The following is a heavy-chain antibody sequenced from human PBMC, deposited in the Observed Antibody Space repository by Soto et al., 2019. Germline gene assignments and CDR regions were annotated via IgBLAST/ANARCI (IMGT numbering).Heavy chain of an antibody. CDR3: ARAYSDAFDI. V-gene: IGHV3-11*01. J-gene: IGHJ3*02. D-gene: IGHD2-15*01. CDR2: ISSSGSGI. CDR1: GFTFNDYY. Sequence: QVQLVESGGGLVKPGGSLRLSCAASGFTFNDYYMTWIRQAPGKGLEWVSYISSSGSGIYYADSMKGRFTISRDNAKKSLYLQMSSLRAEDMAVYYCARAYSDAFDIWGQGTMVTVSS.